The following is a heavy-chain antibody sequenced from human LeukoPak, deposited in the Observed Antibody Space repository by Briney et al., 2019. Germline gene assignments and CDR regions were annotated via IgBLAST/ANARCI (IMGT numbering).Heavy chain of an antibody. J-gene: IGHJ4*02. Sequence: ASVKVSCKASGYTFTGYYMHWVRQAPGQGLEWMGRINPNSGGTNYAQKFQGRVTMTRDTSISTAYMELSRLRSDDTALYYCARDIYYYGSGSPVYFDYWGQGTLVTVSS. D-gene: IGHD3-10*01. CDR1: GYTFTGYY. CDR2: INPNSGGT. CDR3: ARDIYYYGSGSPVYFDY. V-gene: IGHV1-2*02.